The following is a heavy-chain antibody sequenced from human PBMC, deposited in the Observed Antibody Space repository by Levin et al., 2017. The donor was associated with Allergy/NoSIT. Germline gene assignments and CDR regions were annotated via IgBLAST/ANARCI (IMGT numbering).Heavy chain of an antibody. J-gene: IGHJ3*01. V-gene: IGHV4-34*01. D-gene: IGHD1-14*01. CDR2: ISHRGDT. Sequence: SSETLSLTCAIYGGSFRGFYWSWLRQSPGKGLEWIGEISHRGDTTYNPSFESRVTISVDTSNHFLLVLKSVTAADTATYFCASCSLTSGTFDVWSQGTLVTVSS. CDR3: ASCSLTSGTFDV. CDR1: GGSFRGFY.